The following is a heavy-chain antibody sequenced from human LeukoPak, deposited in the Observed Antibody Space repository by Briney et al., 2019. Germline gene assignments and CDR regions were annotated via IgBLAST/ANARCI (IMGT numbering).Heavy chain of an antibody. Sequence: GGSLRLSCAASGFTFSSYDMSWVRQAPGKGLEWVSVISTSGGSTYHADSVKGRFIISRDNSKNTLYLQMNSLRAEDTAAYYCAKGRACTNGVCHFDYWGRGTLVTVPS. V-gene: IGHV3-23*01. D-gene: IGHD2-8*01. CDR1: GFTFSSYD. CDR2: ISTSGGST. J-gene: IGHJ4*02. CDR3: AKGRACTNGVCHFDY.